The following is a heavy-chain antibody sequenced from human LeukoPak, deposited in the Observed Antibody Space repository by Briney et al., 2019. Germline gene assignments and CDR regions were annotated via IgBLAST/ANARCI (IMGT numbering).Heavy chain of an antibody. Sequence: ASVKLSCKASGYTFTGYYMHWVRQAPGQGLGWMGWINPNSGGPNYAQKFQGRVTMTRDKSISTAYMELSRVRSDDTAVYYCARGPPNYYDSGGYYEYWGQGTLVTVSS. D-gene: IGHD3-22*01. CDR2: INPNSGGP. CDR3: ARGPPNYYDSGGYYEY. J-gene: IGHJ4*02. V-gene: IGHV1-2*02. CDR1: GYTFTGYY.